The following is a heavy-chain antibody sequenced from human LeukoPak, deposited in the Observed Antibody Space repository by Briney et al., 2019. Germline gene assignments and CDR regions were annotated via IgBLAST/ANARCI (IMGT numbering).Heavy chain of an antibody. D-gene: IGHD5-12*01. Sequence: SVKVSCKASGGTFSSYAISWVRQAPGQGLEWMEGIIPIFGTANYAQKFQGRVTITTDESTSTAYMELSSLRSEDTAVYYCARDLGGFDSGYDSTDYYYYMDVWGKGATVTVSS. J-gene: IGHJ6*03. CDR2: IIPIFGTA. CDR1: GGTFSSYA. V-gene: IGHV1-69*05. CDR3: ARDLGGFDSGYDSTDYYYYMDV.